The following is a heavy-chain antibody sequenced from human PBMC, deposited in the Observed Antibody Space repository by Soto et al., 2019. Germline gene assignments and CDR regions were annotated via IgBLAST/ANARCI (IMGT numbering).Heavy chain of an antibody. CDR2: INNGGGTT. D-gene: IGHD5-18*01. J-gene: IGHJ4*02. CDR1: GFTFGSYA. V-gene: IGHV3-23*01. Sequence: LRLSCAASGFTFGSYAMSWVRQAPGKGLEWVSVINNGGGTTYYADSVKGRFTISRDNSKNTLYLQMNSLRAEDTAVYYCAKDQAALWSLGSDYWGQGTLVTVSS. CDR3: AKDQAALWSLGSDY.